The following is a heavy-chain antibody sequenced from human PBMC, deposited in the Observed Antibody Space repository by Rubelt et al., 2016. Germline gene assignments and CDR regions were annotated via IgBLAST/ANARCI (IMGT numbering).Heavy chain of an antibody. CDR2: IDHSGNT. CDR1: VGSFSGHA. CDR3: ARHDTGSFLFDF. J-gene: IGHJ4*02. Sequence: QVPLQQWGTGLLKPSETLSRTCAVYVGSFSGHAWAWIRQPPGKGLEWLGEIDHSGNTDYIPSLKSRVSISVDTSKKQISLKMSSVTAADTAVYYCARHDTGSFLFDFWGQGTPVTVSS. V-gene: IGHV4-34*01. D-gene: IGHD1-26*01.